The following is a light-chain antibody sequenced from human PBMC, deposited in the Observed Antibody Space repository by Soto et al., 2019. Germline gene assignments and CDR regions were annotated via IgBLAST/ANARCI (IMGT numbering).Light chain of an antibody. CDR3: QQYGSSPVT. Sequence: EIVLTQAPGTLSLSPGERATLSCRASQSVSCSYLAWYQQKPGQAPRLLMYGTSSRVTGIPDRFSGSGSGTDFTLTISRLEPEDFAVYYCQQYGSSPVTFGQGTKVEIK. CDR1: QSVSCSY. J-gene: IGKJ1*01. CDR2: GTS. V-gene: IGKV3-20*01.